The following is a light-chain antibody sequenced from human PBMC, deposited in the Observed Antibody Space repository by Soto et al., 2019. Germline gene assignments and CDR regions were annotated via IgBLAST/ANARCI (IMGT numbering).Light chain of an antibody. Sequence: DIVMXQSKKNLVVTPSDRATSNCKSSQTVLYSSNNKKYLARYKQKTAQXPXXXIYWAYNRESGVTDRFSGSGSGTDLTLTFSSLENEDSAVYYCKSYGVLGTFGHVTILEI. CDR3: KSYGVLGT. CDR2: WAY. CDR1: QTVLYSSNNKKY. V-gene: IGKV4-1*01. J-gene: IGKJ5*01.